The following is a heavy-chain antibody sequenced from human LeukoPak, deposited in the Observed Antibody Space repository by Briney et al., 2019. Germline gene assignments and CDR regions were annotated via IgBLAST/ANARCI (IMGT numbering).Heavy chain of an antibody. CDR1: GFTFSTYA. CDR3: ARDWGAAGLWDY. CDR2: ISGSGGST. D-gene: IGHD6-13*01. J-gene: IGHJ4*02. Sequence: GGSLRLSCAASGFTFSTYAMSWVRQAPGKGLEWVSAISGSGGSTYYADSVKGRLTISRDNAKNSLYLQMNSLRAEDTAIYYCARDWGAAGLWDYWGQGTLVTVSS. V-gene: IGHV3-23*01.